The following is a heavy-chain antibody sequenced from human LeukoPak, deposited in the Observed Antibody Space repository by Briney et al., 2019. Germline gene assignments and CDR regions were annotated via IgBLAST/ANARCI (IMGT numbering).Heavy chain of an antibody. J-gene: IGHJ4*02. CDR2: NSAYNGNT. D-gene: IGHD5-12*01. CDR3: ARDTPRRGGYGAYLDY. CDR1: GFTFTSYG. V-gene: IGHV1-18*01. Sequence: GGSLRLSCAASGFTFTSYGISWVRQAPGQGLEWMGWNSAYNGNTNYAQKLQGRVTMTTDTSTSTAYMELRSLRSDDTAVYYCARDTPRRGGYGAYLDYWGQGTLVTVSS.